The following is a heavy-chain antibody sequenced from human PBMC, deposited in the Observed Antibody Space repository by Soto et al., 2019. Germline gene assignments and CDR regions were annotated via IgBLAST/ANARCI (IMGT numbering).Heavy chain of an antibody. V-gene: IGHV4-4*02. D-gene: IGHD2-21*01. J-gene: IGHJ4*02. CDR2: VHHSGST. CDR1: VGSITSSNW. Sequence: PSETLSLTCAVSVGSITSSNWWSWVRLPPGKGLEWIGEVHHSGSTNYNPSLKSRVAISVDTSKNQFSLKLSSMTAADTAMYYCARGKLIGVVAAPDFFDSWGQGTLVTVSS. CDR3: ARGKLIGVVAAPDFFDS.